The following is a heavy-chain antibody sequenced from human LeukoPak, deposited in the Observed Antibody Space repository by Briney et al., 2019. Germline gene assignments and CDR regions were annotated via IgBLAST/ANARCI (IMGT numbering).Heavy chain of an antibody. CDR3: ARDCSGGDCNSHWYFDL. D-gene: IGHD2-15*01. CDR2: ISGSSKSI. V-gene: IGHV3-48*02. J-gene: IGHJ2*01. CDR1: GFTFSSYA. Sequence: PGGSLRLSCAASGFTFSSYAMNWVRQAPGKGLEWVSYISGSSKSIYYADSVKGRFTIFRDNAKNSLYLQMNSLRDEDTAVYYCARDCSGGDCNSHWYFDLLGRGTLVTVSS.